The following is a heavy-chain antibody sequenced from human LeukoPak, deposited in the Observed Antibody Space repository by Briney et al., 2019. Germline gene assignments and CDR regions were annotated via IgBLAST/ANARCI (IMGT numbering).Heavy chain of an antibody. CDR1: GYTFTSYD. CDR3: ARGTYDFWSGYYSGAYYYYYYMDV. Sequence: GASVKVSCKASGYTFTSYDINWVRQATGQGLEWMGWMNPNSGNTSYAQKFQGRVTMTRNTSISTAYMELSSLRSEDTAVYYCARGTYDFWSGYYSGAYYYYYYMDVWGKGTTVTVSS. D-gene: IGHD3-3*01. J-gene: IGHJ6*03. CDR2: MNPNSGNT. V-gene: IGHV1-8*01.